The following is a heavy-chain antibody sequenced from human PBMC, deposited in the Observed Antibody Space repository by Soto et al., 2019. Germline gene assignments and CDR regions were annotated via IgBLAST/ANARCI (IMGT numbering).Heavy chain of an antibody. CDR1: GFTFSSYA. CDR3: ASIVIAVAGTNDY. Sequence: PGGSLRLSCAASGFTFSSYAMHWVRQAPGKGLEWVAVISYDGSNTYYADSVKGRFTIYRDNYKNKLYLQMNSLRAEDTAVYYCASIVIAVAGTNDYWGQGNLVTVSS. CDR2: ISYDGSNT. J-gene: IGHJ4*02. V-gene: IGHV3-30-3*01. D-gene: IGHD6-19*01.